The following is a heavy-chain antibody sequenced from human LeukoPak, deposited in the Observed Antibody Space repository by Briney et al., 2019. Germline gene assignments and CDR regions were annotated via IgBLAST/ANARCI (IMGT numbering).Heavy chain of an antibody. J-gene: IGHJ4*02. V-gene: IGHV4-4*02. CDR3: ARAHGVRGVISPNFDY. Sequence: PSETLSLTCAVSGGSISSSNWLNWVRQPPGKGLEWIGEIYHSGSTNYNPSLKSRVTISVDKSKNQFSLNLTSVTAADTAVYYCARAHGVRGVISPNFDYWGQGTLVTVSS. CDR2: IYHSGST. CDR1: GGSISSSNW. D-gene: IGHD3-10*01.